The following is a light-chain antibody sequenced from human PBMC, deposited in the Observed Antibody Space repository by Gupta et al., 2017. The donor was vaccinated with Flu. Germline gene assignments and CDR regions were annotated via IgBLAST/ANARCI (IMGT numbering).Light chain of an antibody. Sequence: DFQMTQSPSTLSASVGDRVTITCRASQTIKTWLAWFQRKPGEAPKLLIYKASTLETGVPSRFSGSGSGTEFTLTISSLQPDEFATYYCQQYYGPWTFGQGTKVEIK. CDR1: QTIKTW. CDR3: QQYYGPWT. V-gene: IGKV1-5*03. CDR2: KAS. J-gene: IGKJ1*01.